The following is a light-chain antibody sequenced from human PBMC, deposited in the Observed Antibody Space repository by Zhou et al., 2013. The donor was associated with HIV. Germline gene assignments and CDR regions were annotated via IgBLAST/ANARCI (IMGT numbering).Light chain of an antibody. CDR1: QSLEYSDGNTY. Sequence: DVVMTQSPLSLPVTLGQPASISCRSSQSLEYSDGNTYLNWFHQRPGQPPRRLIYRVSNRDSGVPDRFSGSGSGTDFTLEISSVEAEDVGIYYCMESTFWPWTFGQGTTVEIK. CDR3: MESTFWPWT. CDR2: RVS. V-gene: IGKV2-30*01. J-gene: IGKJ1*01.